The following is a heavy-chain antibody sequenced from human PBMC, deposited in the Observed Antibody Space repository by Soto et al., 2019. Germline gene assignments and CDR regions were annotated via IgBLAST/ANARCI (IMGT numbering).Heavy chain of an antibody. CDR2: VSFDGSST. CDR3: ARCASGGYYNYYAMDV. D-gene: IGHD2-15*01. CDR1: GFSFRSLA. J-gene: IGHJ6*02. V-gene: IGHV3-30*03. Sequence: QVQLVESGGGVVQPGESLRLSCAASGFSFRSLAMHWVRQAPGKGLEWVSLVSFDGSSTYYAESVKGRFTASRDNSKDTLHLQMNSLRPDDTAMYYCARCASGGYYNYYAMDVWGQGTTVTVSS.